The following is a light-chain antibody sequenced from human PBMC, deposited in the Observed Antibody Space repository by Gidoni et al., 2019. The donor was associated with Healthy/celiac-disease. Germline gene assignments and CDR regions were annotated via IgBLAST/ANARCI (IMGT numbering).Light chain of an antibody. CDR2: QDS. CDR3: QAWDSSTAEVV. Sequence: SYELTQPPSVSVSPGQTASITCSGDKLGDKYACWYQQKPGQSPVLVIYQDSKRPSGIPERFSGSNSGNTATLTISGTQAMDEADYYCQAWDSSTAEVVFGGGTKQTVL. J-gene: IGLJ2*01. CDR1: KLGDKY. V-gene: IGLV3-1*01.